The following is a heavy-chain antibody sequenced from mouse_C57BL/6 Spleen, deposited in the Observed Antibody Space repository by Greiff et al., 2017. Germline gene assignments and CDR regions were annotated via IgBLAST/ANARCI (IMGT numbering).Heavy chain of an antibody. D-gene: IGHD1-1*01. Sequence: EVNVVESGGGLVKPGGSLKLSCAASGFTFSSYAMSWVRQTPEKRLEWVATISDGGSYTYYPDNVKGRFTISRDNAKNNLYLQMSHLKSEDTAMYYCARGDYGSRDAMDYWGQGTSVTVSS. CDR3: ARGDYGSRDAMDY. J-gene: IGHJ4*01. CDR2: ISDGGSYT. CDR1: GFTFSSYA. V-gene: IGHV5-4*03.